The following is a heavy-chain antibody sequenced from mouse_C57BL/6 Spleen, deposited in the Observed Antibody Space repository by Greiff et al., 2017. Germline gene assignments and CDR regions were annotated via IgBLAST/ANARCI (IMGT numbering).Heavy chain of an antibody. J-gene: IGHJ1*03. V-gene: IGHV3-6*01. CDR2: ISYDGSN. CDR1: GYSITSGYY. D-gene: IGHD1-1*01. CDR3: ATNGSSDYWYFDV. Sequence: VQLKESGPGLVKPSQSLSLTCSVTGYSITSGYYWNWIRQFPGNKLEWMGYISYDGSNNYNPSLKNRISITRDTSKNQFFLKLNSVTTEDTATYYCATNGSSDYWYFDVWGTGTTVTVSS.